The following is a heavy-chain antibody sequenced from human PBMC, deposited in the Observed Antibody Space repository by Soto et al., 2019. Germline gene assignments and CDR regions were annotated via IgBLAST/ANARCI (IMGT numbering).Heavy chain of an antibody. CDR1: VYTSLSSC. D-gene: IGHD2-21*01. CDR2: DSADNGNR. Sequence: AAVMGSCKASVYTSLSSCISWVRQAPGHGREWMGGDSADNGNRSYAQKLQGRVTMINDTSRSTAYMELRSLRSDDTAVYYCAREALFSIVWSRGFEYRGNGTLVT. CDR3: AREALFSIVWSRGFEY. J-gene: IGHJ4*01. V-gene: IGHV1-18*01.